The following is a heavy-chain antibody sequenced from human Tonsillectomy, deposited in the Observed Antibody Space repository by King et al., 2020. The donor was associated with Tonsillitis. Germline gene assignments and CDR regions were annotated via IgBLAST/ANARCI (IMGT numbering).Heavy chain of an antibody. Sequence: QLQESGPGLVKPSQTLSLNCTVSGGSISGGEYYWSWIRQHPGKGLEWIGYIYYIGDTYYNPSLTSRLTISVDTSKSQFSLKLTSVTAADTAVDYCARYEGGVFDPWGQGTLVTVSS. CDR2: IYYIGDT. D-gene: IGHD2-15*01. J-gene: IGHJ5*02. CDR1: GGSISGGEYY. CDR3: ARYEGGVFDP. V-gene: IGHV4-31*03.